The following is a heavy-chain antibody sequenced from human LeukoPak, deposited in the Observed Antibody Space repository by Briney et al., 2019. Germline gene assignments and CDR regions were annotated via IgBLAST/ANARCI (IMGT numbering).Heavy chain of an antibody. Sequence: SQTLSLTCAISGDRVSSNSAAWNWIRQSPSRGLEWLGRTYYRSDWYSDYAVSVKSRVSITPDTAKNQFSLQLNSVTPEDTAVYFCARGLDTALAYWGQGTLVTVSS. CDR2: TYYRSDWYS. CDR1: GDRVSSNSAA. V-gene: IGHV6-1*01. J-gene: IGHJ4*02. D-gene: IGHD5-18*01. CDR3: ARGLDTALAY.